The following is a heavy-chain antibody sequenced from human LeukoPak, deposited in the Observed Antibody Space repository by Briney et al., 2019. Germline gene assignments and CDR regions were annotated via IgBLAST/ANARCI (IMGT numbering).Heavy chain of an antibody. CDR3: ARRITMVRGGSWFDP. D-gene: IGHD3-10*01. J-gene: IGHJ5*02. V-gene: IGHV1-3*01. CDR2: INAGNGNT. Sequence: ASVKVSCKASGYTFTSYAMHWVRQAPGQRLEWMGWINAGNGNTKYSQKFQGRVSMTRNTSISTAYMELSSLRSEDTAVYYCARRITMVRGGSWFDPWGQGTLVTVSS. CDR1: GYTFTSYA.